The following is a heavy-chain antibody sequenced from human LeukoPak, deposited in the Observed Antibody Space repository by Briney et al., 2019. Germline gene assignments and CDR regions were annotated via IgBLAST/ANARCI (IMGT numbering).Heavy chain of an antibody. J-gene: IGHJ4*02. CDR3: ARVRVAAREDY. D-gene: IGHD6-6*01. CDR1: GFTFSSYS. Sequence: PGGSLRLSCAASGFTFSSYSMNWDRQAPGKGLEWVANIKQDGSEKYYVDSVKGRFTISRDNAKNSLYLQMNSLRAEDTAVYYCARVRVAAREDYWGQGTLVTVSS. V-gene: IGHV3-7*01. CDR2: IKQDGSEK.